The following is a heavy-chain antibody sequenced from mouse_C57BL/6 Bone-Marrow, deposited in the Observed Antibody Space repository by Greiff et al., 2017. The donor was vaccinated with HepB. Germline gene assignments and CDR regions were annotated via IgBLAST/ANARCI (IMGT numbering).Heavy chain of an antibody. Sequence: EVHLVESGPELVKPGASVKIPCKASGYTFTDYNMDWVKQSHGKSLEWIGDINPNNGGTIYNQKFKGKATLTVDKSSSTAYMELRSLTSEDTAVYYCARRGFPFYAMDYWGQGTSVTVSS. J-gene: IGHJ4*01. CDR1: GYTFTDYN. CDR3: ARRGFPFYAMDY. CDR2: INPNNGGT. V-gene: IGHV1-18*01.